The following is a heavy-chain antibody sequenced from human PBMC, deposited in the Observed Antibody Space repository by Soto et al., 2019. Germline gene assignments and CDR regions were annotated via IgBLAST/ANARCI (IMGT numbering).Heavy chain of an antibody. CDR2: ISYDGSNK. V-gene: IGHV3-30-3*01. J-gene: IGHJ2*01. Sequence: QVQLVESGGGVVQPGRSLRPSCAASGFTFSSYAMHWVRQAPGKGLEWVAVISYDGSNKYYADSVKGRFTISRDNSKNTLYLQMNSLRADDTAVYYCARPLWRDDYNWGYFDLWGRGTLVTVSS. D-gene: IGHD4-4*01. CDR1: GFTFSSYA. CDR3: ARPLWRDDYNWGYFDL.